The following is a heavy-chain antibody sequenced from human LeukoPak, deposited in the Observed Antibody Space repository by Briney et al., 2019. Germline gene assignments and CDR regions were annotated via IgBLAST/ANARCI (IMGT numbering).Heavy chain of an antibody. CDR3: ARGEIVPLLWSTFDY. Sequence: ASVKVSCKASGYTFTSYGLGWVRQAPGQGLEWMGWISGYNGNTNYAQKFQGRVTMTTDTSTSTAYMELRSLRSDDTAVYYCARGEIVPLLWSTFDYWGQGTLVTVSS. J-gene: IGHJ4*02. D-gene: IGHD3-10*01. CDR2: ISGYNGNT. CDR1: GYTFTSYG. V-gene: IGHV1-18*01.